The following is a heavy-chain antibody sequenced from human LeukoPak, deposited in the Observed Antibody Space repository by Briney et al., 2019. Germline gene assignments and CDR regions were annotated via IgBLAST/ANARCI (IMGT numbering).Heavy chain of an antibody. D-gene: IGHD3-22*01. J-gene: IGHJ4*02. CDR1: GGSISTSSYY. Sequence: PSETLSLTCTVSGGSISTSSYYWGWIRQPPGKGLDWIGTIYYSGSTYYNPSLKSRVTISVDTSKKQFYRKLRSVTAADTAAHXXXXHXTESGFYYYFDHWGQGTLVTVSS. CDR2: IYYSGST. V-gene: IGHV4-39*01. CDR3: XXHXTESGFYYYFDH.